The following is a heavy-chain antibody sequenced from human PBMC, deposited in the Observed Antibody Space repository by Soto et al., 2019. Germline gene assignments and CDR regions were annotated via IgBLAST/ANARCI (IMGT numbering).Heavy chain of an antibody. CDR3: ARDSDTWFLRHTDPSNNKHGMDV. CDR1: GYTFSNYG. J-gene: IGHJ6*02. D-gene: IGHD3-10*01. V-gene: IGHV1-18*01. Sequence: QVNLVQSGAEVKKPGASVKVSCKTSGYTFSNYGVTWVRQAPGQGLEWMGWISGYNGKTKYAQKVQDRVTISTDTSTSTAYMEVRSLRSDDTAVYYCARDSDTWFLRHTDPSNNKHGMDVWGQGTTVTVSS. CDR2: ISGYNGKT.